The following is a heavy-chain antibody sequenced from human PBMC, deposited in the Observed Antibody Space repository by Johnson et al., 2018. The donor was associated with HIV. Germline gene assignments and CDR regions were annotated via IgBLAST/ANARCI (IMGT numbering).Heavy chain of an antibody. D-gene: IGHD3-22*01. V-gene: IGHV3-53*01. Sequence: VQLVESGGGLIQPGGSLRLSCAASGFTVSSNYMSWFRQAPGKGLEWVSVLYSGGSTYYADSVKGRFTLSRDNSKNSLYLQMNSLRAEDTALYYCAKVYYDSSGYGAFDIWGQGTMVTVSS. CDR2: LYSGGST. CDR1: GFTVSSNY. J-gene: IGHJ3*02. CDR3: AKVYYDSSGYGAFDI.